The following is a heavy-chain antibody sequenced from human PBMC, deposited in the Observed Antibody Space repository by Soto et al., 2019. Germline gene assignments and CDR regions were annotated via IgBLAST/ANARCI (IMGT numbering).Heavy chain of an antibody. V-gene: IGHV4-39*07. CDR3: ASVDIVATIINY. Sequence: PSETLSLTCTVSGGSISSSSYYWGWIRQPPGKGLEWIGSIYYSGSTYYNPSLKSRVTISVDTSKNQFSLKLSSVTAADTAVYYCASVDIVATIINYWGQGTLVTVSS. CDR2: IYYSGST. J-gene: IGHJ4*02. D-gene: IGHD5-12*01. CDR1: GGSISSSSYY.